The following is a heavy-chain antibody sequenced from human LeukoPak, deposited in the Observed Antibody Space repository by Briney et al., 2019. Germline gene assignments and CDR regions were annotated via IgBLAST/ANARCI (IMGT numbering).Heavy chain of an antibody. J-gene: IGHJ4*02. V-gene: IGHV3-23*01. CDR2: ISGSGGST. CDR3: ASPPGYYDSSGYSGEYYFDY. Sequence: PGGSLRLSCAASGFTFSSYATSWVRQAPGKGLEWVSAISGSGGSTYYADSVKGRFTISRDNSKNTLYLQMNSLRAEDTAVYYCASPPGYYDSSGYSGEYYFDYWGQGTLVTVSS. D-gene: IGHD3-22*01. CDR1: GFTFSSYA.